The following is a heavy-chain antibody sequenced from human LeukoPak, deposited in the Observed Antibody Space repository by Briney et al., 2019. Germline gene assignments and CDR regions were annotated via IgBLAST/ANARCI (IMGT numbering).Heavy chain of an antibody. CDR3: ARHKDYYYSYMDV. Sequence: NPSETLSLTCTVSGGSISSSSYYWGWIRQPPGKGLEWIGSIYHSGSTYYNPSLKSRVTISVDTSKNQFSLKLSSVTAADTAVYYCARHKDYYYSYMDVWGKGTTVTIPS. CDR1: GGSISSSSYY. CDR2: IYHSGST. V-gene: IGHV4-39*01. J-gene: IGHJ6*03.